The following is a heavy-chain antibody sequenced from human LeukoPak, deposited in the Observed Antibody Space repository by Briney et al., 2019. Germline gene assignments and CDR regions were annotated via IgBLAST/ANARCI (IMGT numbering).Heavy chain of an antibody. D-gene: IGHD3-9*01. V-gene: IGHV1-69*01. Sequence: SVKVSCKASGGTFSSYAISWVRQAPGQGLEWMGGIIPIFDTANYAQKFQGRVTITADESTSTAYMELSSLRSEDTAVYYCARASDKHDILTGVAYFDYWGQGTLVTVSS. CDR2: IIPIFDTA. CDR3: ARASDKHDILTGVAYFDY. J-gene: IGHJ4*02. CDR1: GGTFSSYA.